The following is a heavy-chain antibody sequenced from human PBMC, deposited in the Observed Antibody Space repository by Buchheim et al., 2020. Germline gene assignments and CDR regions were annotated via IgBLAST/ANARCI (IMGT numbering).Heavy chain of an antibody. CDR1: GGSISSGSYY. J-gene: IGHJ5*02. D-gene: IGHD2-21*01. V-gene: IGHV4-61*02. CDR2: IYTSGST. CDR3: ARDVAIKGFDP. Sequence: QVQLQESGPGLVKPSQTLSLTCTVSGGSISSGSYYWSWIRQPAGKGLEWIGRIYTSGSTNYNSSLKSRVTISVDTSKNQFSLKLSSVTAADTAVYYCARDVAIKGFDPWGQGTL.